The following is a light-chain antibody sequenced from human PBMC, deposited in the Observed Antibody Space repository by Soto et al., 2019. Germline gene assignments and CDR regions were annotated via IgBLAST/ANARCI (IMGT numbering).Light chain of an antibody. CDR3: QQYRTSHPMYT. CDR1: PSIGSGF. CDR2: GAS. J-gene: IGKJ2*01. V-gene: IGKV3-20*01. Sequence: ETVLTQSPGTLSLSPGERATLSCRASPSIGSGFLDWYKQKPGQAPRLLIYGASNRATGIPDRFSGSGSGTDFTLTISRLEPEDFAVYYCQQYRTSHPMYTFGQGTKLEIK.